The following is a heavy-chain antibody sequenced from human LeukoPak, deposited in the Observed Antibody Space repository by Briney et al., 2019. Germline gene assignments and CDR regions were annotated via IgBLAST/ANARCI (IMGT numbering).Heavy chain of an antibody. J-gene: IGHJ4*02. V-gene: IGHV1-69*04. CDR3: ARDIGGSYPAADY. CDR1: GGTFSSYT. Sequence: SVKVSCKASGGTFSSYTISWVRQAPGQGLGWRVRIIPILSIANYAQKFQGRVTITADKSTSTAYMELSSLRSEDTAVYYCARDIGGSYPAADYWGQGTLVTVSS. CDR2: IIPILSIA. D-gene: IGHD1-26*01.